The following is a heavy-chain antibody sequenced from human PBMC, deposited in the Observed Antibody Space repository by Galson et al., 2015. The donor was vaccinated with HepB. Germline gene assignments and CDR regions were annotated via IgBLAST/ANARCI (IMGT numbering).Heavy chain of an antibody. CDR1: GGTFSSYT. Sequence: SVKVSCKASGGTFSSYTISWVRQAPGQGLEWMGRINPILSTTNYAQKFQGRVTITADKSTTTAYMELSGLRSEDTAVYFSAASPHFYSFIWDRDYWGQGTLVTVSS. J-gene: IGHJ4*02. CDR3: AASPHFYSFIWDRDY. D-gene: IGHD3-3*02. CDR2: INPILSTT. V-gene: IGHV1-69*08.